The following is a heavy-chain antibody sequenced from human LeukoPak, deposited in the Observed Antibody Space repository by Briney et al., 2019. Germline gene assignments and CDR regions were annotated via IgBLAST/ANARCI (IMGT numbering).Heavy chain of an antibody. V-gene: IGHV3-30-3*01. J-gene: IGHJ4*02. D-gene: IGHD2-2*01. CDR1: GFTFSSYA. CDR3: ARSKVVVVPAALDY. CDR2: ISYDGSNK. Sequence: PGGSLRLSCAASGFTFSSYAMHWVRQAPGKGLEWVAVISYDGSNKYYADSVKGRFTISRDNSKNTLYLQMNSLRAVDTAVYYCARSKVVVVPAALDYWGQGTLVTVSS.